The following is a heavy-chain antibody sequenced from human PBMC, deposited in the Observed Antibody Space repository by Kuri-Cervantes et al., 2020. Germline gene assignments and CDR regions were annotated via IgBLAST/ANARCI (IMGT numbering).Heavy chain of an antibody. Sequence: ASVKVSCKVPDNTLTELSMHWVRQAPGRGLEWMGCINPNSGDTNYAQKFQGRVTLTRDTSITTAYMELSSLRSDDTAVYFCAKENHYFDLWGRGTLVTVSS. J-gene: IGHJ2*01. CDR2: INPNSGDT. CDR3: AKENHYFDL. CDR1: DNTLTELS. V-gene: IGHV1-2*02.